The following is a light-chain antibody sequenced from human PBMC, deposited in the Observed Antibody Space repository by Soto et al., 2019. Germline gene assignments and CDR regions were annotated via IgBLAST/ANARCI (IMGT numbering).Light chain of an antibody. Sequence: QSVLTQPPSASGSPGQSVTISCTGTSGDIGGYDYVSWYQQHPGKAPKLMIYEVNKRPSGVSDRFSGSKSGNTASLTISGLQAEDEADYYCSSYTITSTLVIFGGGTKLTVL. J-gene: IGLJ2*01. V-gene: IGLV2-14*01. CDR1: SGDIGGYDY. CDR3: SSYTITSTLVI. CDR2: EVN.